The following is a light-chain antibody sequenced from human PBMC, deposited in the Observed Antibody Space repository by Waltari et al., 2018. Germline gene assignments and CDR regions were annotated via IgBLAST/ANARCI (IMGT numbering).Light chain of an antibody. Sequence: SSELTQAPIVSVALGQTATITCQGDSLSTHYPSGYQQKPRQAPRLVIYGKNRRPSGIPDRFSVSRSGDTASLTITEAQAEDEADYYCNSRDSSGYLVIFGGGTKLTVL. CDR1: SLSTHY. CDR2: GKN. CDR3: NSRDSSGYLVI. J-gene: IGLJ2*01. V-gene: IGLV3-19*01.